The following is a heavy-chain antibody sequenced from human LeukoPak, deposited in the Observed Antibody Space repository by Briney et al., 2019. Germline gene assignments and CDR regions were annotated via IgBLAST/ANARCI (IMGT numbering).Heavy chain of an antibody. CDR1: GDSISSSYW. V-gene: IGHV4-4*02. J-gene: IGHJ6*02. CDR3: ARDPEGSSGRYGMDV. Sequence: SETLSLTCAVSGDSISSSYWWTWVRQSPGKGLEWSGEIYHSGSTNYNPSLKSRVTISVDKSKNQFSLKLSSVTAADTAVYYCARDPEGSSGRYGMDVWGQGTTVTVSS. CDR2: IYHSGST. D-gene: IGHD3-22*01.